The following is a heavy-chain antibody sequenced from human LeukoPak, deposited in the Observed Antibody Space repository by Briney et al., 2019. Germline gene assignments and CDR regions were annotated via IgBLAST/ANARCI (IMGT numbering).Heavy chain of an antibody. CDR2: IYSGGST. CDR3: ARDRIVVVPAASDYYYYGMDV. V-gene: IGHV3-53*04. CDR1: GFTVSSNY. J-gene: IGHJ6*02. D-gene: IGHD2-2*01. Sequence: GGSLRLSCAASGFTVSSNYMSWVRQAPGKGLEWVSVIYSGGSTYYADSVKGRFTISRHNSKNTLYLQMNSLRAEDTAVYYCARDRIVVVPAASDYYYYGMDVWGQGTTVTVSS.